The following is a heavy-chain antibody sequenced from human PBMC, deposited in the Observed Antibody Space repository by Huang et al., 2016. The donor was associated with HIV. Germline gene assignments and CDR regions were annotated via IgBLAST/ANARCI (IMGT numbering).Heavy chain of an antibody. CDR3: ATGFDVFFDF. V-gene: IGHV1-24*01. CDR2: FDTEMGET. CDR1: EYTLTELS. Sequence: QVQLVQSRAEVKKPGASVKVSCKVSEYTLTELSIHWVRQPPGKGLEWMGGFDTEMGETSYAQKFQGRVTMTEDTSTETAFMELSGLRPEDTAVYYCATGFDVFFDFWGQGTLVTVSS. D-gene: IGHD3-9*01. J-gene: IGHJ4*02.